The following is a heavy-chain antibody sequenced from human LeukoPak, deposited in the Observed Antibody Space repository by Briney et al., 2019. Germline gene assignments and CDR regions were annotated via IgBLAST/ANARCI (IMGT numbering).Heavy chain of an antibody. D-gene: IGHD6-25*01. CDR2: VYYSGYT. V-gene: IGHV4-39*01. CDR3: ARHDLTAGHWFDP. Sequence: SETLSLTCTVSGGSISSGNCYWSWIRQPPGKGLEWIGSVYYSGYTYYNPSLKSRVTISVDTAKNQFSLKLSFLTAADTTVYYCARHDLTAGHWFDPWGQGTLVTVSS. J-gene: IGHJ5*02. CDR1: GGSISSGNCY.